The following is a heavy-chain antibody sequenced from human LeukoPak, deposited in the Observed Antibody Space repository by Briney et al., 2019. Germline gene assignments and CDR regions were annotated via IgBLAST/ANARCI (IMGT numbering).Heavy chain of an antibody. CDR1: GFTFSNYS. V-gene: IGHV3-21*01. J-gene: IGHJ4*02. Sequence: GGSLRLSCAASGFTFSNYSMNWVRQAPGKGLEWVSSISSSSSYIYYADSVKGRFTISRDNAKNSLYLQMNSLRAEDTAVYYCARGRSRVAAPFYFDYWGQGTLVTVSS. CDR3: ARGRSRVAAPFYFDY. D-gene: IGHD6-19*01. CDR2: ISSSSSYI.